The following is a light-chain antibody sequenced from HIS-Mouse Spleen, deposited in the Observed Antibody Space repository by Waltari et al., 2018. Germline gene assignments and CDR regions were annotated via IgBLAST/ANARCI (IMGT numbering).Light chain of an antibody. J-gene: IGKJ4*01. CDR2: AAS. CDR1: QGISSY. CDR3: QQYYSYPPNT. V-gene: IGKV1-8*01. Sequence: AIRMTQSPSSLSASTGDRVTITCRASQGISSYLAWYQQKPGKAPKLLMYAASTLQSGVPSRFSGSGSGTDFTLTISCLQSEDFATYYCQQYYSYPPNTFGGGTKVEIK.